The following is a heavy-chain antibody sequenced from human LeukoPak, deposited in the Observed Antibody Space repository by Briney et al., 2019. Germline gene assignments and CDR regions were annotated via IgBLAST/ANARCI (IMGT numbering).Heavy chain of an antibody. CDR3: AGGGITMVRGVIMDDAFDI. D-gene: IGHD3-10*01. Sequence: GRSLRLSCAASGFTFSSYAMHWVRQAPGKGLEWVAVISYDGSNKYYADSVKGRFTISRDNSKNTLYLQMNSLRAEDTAVYYCAGGGITMVRGVIMDDAFDIWGQGTMVTVSS. CDR1: GFTFSSYA. CDR2: ISYDGSNK. V-gene: IGHV3-30-3*01. J-gene: IGHJ3*02.